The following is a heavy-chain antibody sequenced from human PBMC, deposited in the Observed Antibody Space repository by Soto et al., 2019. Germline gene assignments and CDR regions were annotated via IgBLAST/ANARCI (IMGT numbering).Heavy chain of an antibody. CDR1: GLTFSSYA. CDR2: MSGSSSTT. D-gene: IGHD1-7*01. CDR3: AKNQERELPRVIDF. V-gene: IGHV3-23*01. Sequence: GGSLRLSCATSGLTFSSYAMSWVRQAPGGGLEWVSSMSGSSSTTYYADSVKGRFTISRDRSKNTLYLQMSSLRAEDTALYYCAKNQERELPRVIDFWGQGTLVTVSS. J-gene: IGHJ4*02.